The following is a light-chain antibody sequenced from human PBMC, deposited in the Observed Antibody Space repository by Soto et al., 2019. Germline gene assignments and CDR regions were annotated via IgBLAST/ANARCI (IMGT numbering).Light chain of an antibody. Sequence: DIQMTQSPSTLSASVGDRVTITCRASQSISSWLAWYQQKPGKAPKLLIYDASSLESGVPSRFSGSESETEFTLTISSLQPDDFATYYCQQYNSYSRTFGQGTKVEIK. CDR1: QSISSW. CDR2: DAS. V-gene: IGKV1-5*01. J-gene: IGKJ1*01. CDR3: QQYNSYSRT.